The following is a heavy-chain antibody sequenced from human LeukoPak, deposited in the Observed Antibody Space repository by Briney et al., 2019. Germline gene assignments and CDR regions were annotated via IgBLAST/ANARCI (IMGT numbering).Heavy chain of an antibody. V-gene: IGHV3-9*01. J-gene: IGHJ4*02. CDR3: AKGRGSTVAGTNNPFDY. Sequence: SGGSLRLSCAVSGFTFDDYAMHWVRQAPGKGLEWVSGLSWNSGSIVYADSVKGRFTISRDNAKNSLYLQMNSLRAEDTALYYCAKGRGSTVAGTNNPFDYWGQGTLVTVSS. CDR2: LSWNSGSI. D-gene: IGHD6-19*01. CDR1: GFTFDDYA.